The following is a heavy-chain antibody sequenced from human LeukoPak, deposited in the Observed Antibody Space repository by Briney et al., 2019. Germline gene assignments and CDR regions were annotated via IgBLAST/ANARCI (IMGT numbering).Heavy chain of an antibody. J-gene: IGHJ4*02. Sequence: GGSLRLSCAASGFTFSSAWMHSVRQAPGTGLVWVSRITDDATTTYADSVKGRFTISRDNAKNILYLQMNSLRAEDTAVYYCVRDRVAPDYWGQGTLVTVSS. CDR3: VRDRVAPDY. D-gene: IGHD2-15*01. CDR2: ITDDATT. CDR1: GFTFSSAW. V-gene: IGHV3-74*03.